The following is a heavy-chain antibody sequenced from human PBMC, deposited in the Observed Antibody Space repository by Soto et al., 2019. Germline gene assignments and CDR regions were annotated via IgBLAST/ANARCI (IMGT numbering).Heavy chain of an antibody. CDR2: ISGSADGT. CDR3: AKDTVGGYSFWSGYYSDGLDV. V-gene: IGHV3-23*01. Sequence: EVKLLESGGGLAPPGGSLRLSCVGSGFTFDSYAISWVRPAPGERLQWIPAISGSADGTDYAHSVRGRFTISRDNAKKTVHLQMDSLRVEDTAVYFCAKDTVGGYSFWSGYYSDGLDVWGQGTLVSVS. CDR1: GFTFDSYA. D-gene: IGHD3-3*01. J-gene: IGHJ3*01.